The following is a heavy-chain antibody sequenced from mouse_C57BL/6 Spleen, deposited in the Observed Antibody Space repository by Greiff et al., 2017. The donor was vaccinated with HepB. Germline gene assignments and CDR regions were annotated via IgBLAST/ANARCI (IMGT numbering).Heavy chain of an antibody. Sequence: EVQWVESGGDLVKPGGSLKLSCAASGFTFSSYGMSWVRQTPDKRLEWVATISSGGSYTYYPDSVKGRFTISRDNAKNTLYLQMSSLKSEDTAMYYCARHGGSSPFDYWGQGTTLTVSS. V-gene: IGHV5-6*01. D-gene: IGHD1-1*01. CDR2: ISSGGSYT. CDR1: GFTFSSYG. CDR3: ARHGGSSPFDY. J-gene: IGHJ2*01.